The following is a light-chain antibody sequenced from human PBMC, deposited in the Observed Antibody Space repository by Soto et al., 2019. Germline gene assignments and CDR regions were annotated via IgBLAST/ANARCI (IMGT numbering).Light chain of an antibody. CDR3: QQYKTYWT. Sequence: DIQMTQSPSTLSASVGDRVTITCRASQSISSWLAWYQQKPGKAPTLLIYQASSLENGVPSRFSGSGSGTDFTLTISSLQPDDCATYYGQQYKTYWTFGQGTKVEIK. CDR2: QAS. V-gene: IGKV1-5*03. CDR1: QSISSW. J-gene: IGKJ1*01.